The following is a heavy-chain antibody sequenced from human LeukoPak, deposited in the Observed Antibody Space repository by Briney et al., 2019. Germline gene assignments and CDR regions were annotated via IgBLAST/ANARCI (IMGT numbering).Heavy chain of an antibody. D-gene: IGHD6-13*01. Sequence: GGSLRLSCAASGFTFSTYSMNWVRQAPGKGLEWVSSISSNSHYIYYADSMKGRFTISRDNSKNTLYLQMNSLRAEDTAVYYCAREEVAAAGTRYYGMDVWGQGTTVTVSS. CDR1: GFTFSTYS. J-gene: IGHJ6*02. CDR2: ISSNSHYI. CDR3: AREEVAAAGTRYYGMDV. V-gene: IGHV3-21*04.